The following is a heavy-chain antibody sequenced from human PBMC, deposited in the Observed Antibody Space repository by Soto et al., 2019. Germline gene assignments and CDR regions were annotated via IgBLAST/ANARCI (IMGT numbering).Heavy chain of an antibody. CDR3: ARGDDNFFNY. CDR1: GFTFSGYA. Sequence: GGSLRLSCAASGFTFSGYAMSWARQAPGKGLEWVSVIYSGGSTYYADSVKGRFTISRDNSKNTLYLQMNSLRTEDTAVYYCARGDDNFFNYWGPGTLVTVSS. V-gene: IGHV3-66*01. J-gene: IGHJ4*02. CDR2: IYSGGST.